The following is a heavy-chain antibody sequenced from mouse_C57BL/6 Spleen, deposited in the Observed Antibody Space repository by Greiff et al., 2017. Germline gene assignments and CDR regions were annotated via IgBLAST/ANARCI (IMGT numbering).Heavy chain of an antibody. CDR2: IYPGDGDT. D-gene: IGHD1-1*01. CDR3: ARSDYYGSSYAYAMDY. Sequence: QVQLKQSGAELVKPGASVKISCKASGYAFSSYWMNWVKQRPGKGLEWIGQIYPGDGDTNYNGKFKGKATLTADKSSSTAYMQLSSLTSEDSAVYCCARSDYYGSSYAYAMDYWGQGTSVTVSS. CDR1: GYAFSSYW. J-gene: IGHJ4*01. V-gene: IGHV1-80*01.